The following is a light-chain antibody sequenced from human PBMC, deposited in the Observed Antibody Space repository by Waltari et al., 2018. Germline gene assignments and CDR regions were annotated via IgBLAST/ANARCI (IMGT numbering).Light chain of an antibody. J-gene: IGLJ3*02. V-gene: IGLV1-40*01. Sequence: QSVLTQPPSVSGAPGQRVTISCTGSSSNIGAGYDVHWYQQLPGTAPKLLIYGNSNRPSGVPDRFSGSKSGTSASLAITGLQAEDEADYYCQSYDSSLSGSGTYWVFGGGTKLTVL. CDR1: SSNIGAGYD. CDR2: GNS. CDR3: QSYDSSLSGSGTYWV.